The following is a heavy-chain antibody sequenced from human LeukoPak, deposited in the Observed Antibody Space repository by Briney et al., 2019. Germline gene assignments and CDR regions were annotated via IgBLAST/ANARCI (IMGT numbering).Heavy chain of an antibody. CDR2: IYHSGST. D-gene: IGHD3-16*01. V-gene: IGHV4-30-2*01. J-gene: IGHJ6*02. CDR3: ARLSMITFGGVSEDYGMDV. Sequence: SQTLSLTCAVSGGSISSGGYSWSWIRQPPGKGLEWIGYIYHSGSTYYNPSLKSRVTISVDTSKNQFSLKLSSVTAADTAVYYCARLSMITFGGVSEDYGMDVWGQGTTVTVSS. CDR1: GGSISSGGYS.